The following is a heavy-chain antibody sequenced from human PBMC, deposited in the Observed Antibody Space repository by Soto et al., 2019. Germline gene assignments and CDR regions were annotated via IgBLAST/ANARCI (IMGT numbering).Heavy chain of an antibody. CDR1: GGSISSYY. CDR2: IYYSGGT. CDR3: ARDAVAGRDPNWFDP. V-gene: IGHV4-59*12. J-gene: IGHJ5*02. D-gene: IGHD6-19*01. Sequence: PSETLSLTSTVSGGSISSYYWSWIRQPPGKGLEWIGYIYYSGGTNYNPSLKSRVTISVDTSKNSLYLQMNSLRAEDTAVYYCARDAVAGRDPNWFDPWDQGTLVTVSS.